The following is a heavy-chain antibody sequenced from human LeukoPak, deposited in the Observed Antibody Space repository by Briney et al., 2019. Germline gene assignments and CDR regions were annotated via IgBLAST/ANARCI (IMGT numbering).Heavy chain of an antibody. D-gene: IGHD2-21*01. CDR1: GGTFSSYA. Sequence: SVKVSCKASGGTFSSYAISWVRQAPGQGLEWMGGIIPIFGTANYAQKFQGRVTITADESTSTAYMELSSLRSEDTAVYYCARQTHCGGDCYSHWFDPWGQGTRVTVSS. CDR3: ARQTHCGGDCYSHWFDP. V-gene: IGHV1-69*13. J-gene: IGHJ5*02. CDR2: IIPIFGTA.